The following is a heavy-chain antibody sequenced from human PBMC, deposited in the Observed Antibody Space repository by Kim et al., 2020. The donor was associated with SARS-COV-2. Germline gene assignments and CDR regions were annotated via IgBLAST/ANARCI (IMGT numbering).Heavy chain of an antibody. J-gene: IGHJ6*02. CDR1: GFTFSDYY. CDR2: ISSSSSDT. V-gene: IGHV3-11*05. CDR3: ARGDPDWGPNNTDILTGYYRDVGIVV. D-gene: IGHD3-9*01. Sequence: GGSLRLSCAASGFTFSDYYMSWIRQAPGKGLEWVSYISSSSSDTNYADSVKGRVTISRDNAKNSLYLQINSLRAEDKAVYYCARGDPDWGPNNTDILTGYYRDVGIVVCGQGTTFTVSS.